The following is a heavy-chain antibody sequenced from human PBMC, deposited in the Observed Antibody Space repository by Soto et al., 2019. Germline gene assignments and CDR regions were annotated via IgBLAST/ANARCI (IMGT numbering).Heavy chain of an antibody. CDR3: ERDAWNAAARSHFDY. CDR1: GFSFSGYA. Sequence: QVQLVESGGGVVQPGRSLRLSCAASGFSFSGYAMHWVRQAPGKGLEWVAVISHDGNNKYYADSVKGRFTISRDNSNNMLFLQVNSQRAEDKYLYSCERDAWNAAARSHFDYWSQGYLDIVSS. V-gene: IGHV3-30-3*01. D-gene: IGHD6-13*01. CDR2: ISHDGNNK. J-gene: IGHJ4*02.